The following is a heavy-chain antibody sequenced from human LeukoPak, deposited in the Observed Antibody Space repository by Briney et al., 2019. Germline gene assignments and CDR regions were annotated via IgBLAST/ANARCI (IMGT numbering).Heavy chain of an antibody. D-gene: IGHD3-10*01. V-gene: IGHV3-7*03. CDR2: IIQDGSDE. CDR3: ARHAASVRGVTDF. CDR1: GFIFSRYW. Sequence: GGSLRLSCAASGFIFSRYWMTWVRQAPGKGLEWVANIIQDGSDEYYVDSVKGRFTISRDNAKKSLYLEMNSLRAEDAAVYYCARHAASVRGVTDFWGQGTLVTVSS. J-gene: IGHJ4*02.